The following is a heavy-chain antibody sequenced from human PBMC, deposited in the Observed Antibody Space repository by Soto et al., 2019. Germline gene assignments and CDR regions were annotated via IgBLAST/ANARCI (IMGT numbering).Heavy chain of an antibody. CDR3: ANLDLCDYYDSWVGGYFQH. D-gene: IGHD3-22*01. V-gene: IGHV3-23*01. CDR2: ISGSGGST. Sequence: EVQLLESGGGLVQPGGSLRLSCAASGFTFSSYAMTWVRQAPGKGLEWVSTISGSGGSTYYADSVKGRFTISRDNSKNPPYLHISSLRAEYTAVYYSANLDLCDYYDSWVGGYFQHWRQGTLVTFSS. CDR1: GFTFSSYA. J-gene: IGHJ1*01.